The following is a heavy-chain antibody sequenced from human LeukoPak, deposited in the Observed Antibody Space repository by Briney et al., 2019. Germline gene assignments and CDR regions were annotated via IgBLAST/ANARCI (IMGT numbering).Heavy chain of an antibody. V-gene: IGHV3-23*01. CDR3: GKATTGYSSGQKPAWPVDS. J-gene: IGHJ4*02. Sequence: PGGSLTLSCDASGFTFGSYAMYWVRQAPGKGLEWVAGIFGSGGSPHYADSVRGRFTISRDNYKNTVYLKINSQKADDTAVYYCGKATTGYSSGQKPAWPVDSWGQGTLVTVSS. CDR1: GFTFGSYA. D-gene: IGHD5-18*01. CDR2: IFGSGGSP.